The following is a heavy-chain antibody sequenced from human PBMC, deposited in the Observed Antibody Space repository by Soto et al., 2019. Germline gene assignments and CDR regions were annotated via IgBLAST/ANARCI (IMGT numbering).Heavy chain of an antibody. V-gene: IGHV6-1*01. J-gene: IGHJ4*02. CDR2: TYYRSKWYN. CDR3: ASDSSSSAAFDY. CDR1: GDSVSSHRAA. D-gene: IGHD6-6*01. Sequence: SQTLALTCAISGDSVSSHRAAWNWIRQSPSRGLEWLGRTYYRSKWYNDYAVSVKSQITINPDTSKNQFSLQLNSVNPEDTAIYYCASDSSSSAAFDYWGQGTLVTVSS.